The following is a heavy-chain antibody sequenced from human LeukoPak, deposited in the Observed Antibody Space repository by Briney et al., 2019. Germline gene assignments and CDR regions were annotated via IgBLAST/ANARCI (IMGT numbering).Heavy chain of an antibody. V-gene: IGHV3-66*02. CDR3: AGSSKRDGYNRNFDY. J-gene: IGHJ4*02. CDR2: IYSGGST. CDR1: GFTVSSNY. D-gene: IGHD5-24*01. Sequence: GGSLRLSCAASGFTVSSNYMSWVRQAPGKGLEWVSVIYSGGSTYYADSVKGRFTISRDNSKNTVYLQMNSLRAEDTAVYHCAGSSKRDGYNRNFDYWGQGTLVTVSS.